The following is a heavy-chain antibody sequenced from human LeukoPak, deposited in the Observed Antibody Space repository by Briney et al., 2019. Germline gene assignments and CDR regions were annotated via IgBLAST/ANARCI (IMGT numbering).Heavy chain of an antibody. CDR2: INSDGSST. Sequence: QPGGSLRLTCSVSGCTLSSYCLHWLRQAPGKGLVWVSRINSDGSSTSYADSVKGRFTISRDNAKNTLYLQMNSLRAEDTAVYYCATAPPKCSGSSCYWIDHWGQGTLVTVSS. D-gene: IGHD2-2*01. J-gene: IGHJ4*02. CDR1: GCTLSSYC. CDR3: ATAPPKCSGSSCYWIDH. V-gene: IGHV3-74*01.